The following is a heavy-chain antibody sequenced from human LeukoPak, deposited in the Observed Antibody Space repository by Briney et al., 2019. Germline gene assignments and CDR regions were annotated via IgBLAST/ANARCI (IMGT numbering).Heavy chain of an antibody. CDR3: ATDIVATSGDF. D-gene: IGHD5-12*01. CDR1: AFTSSNYW. CDR2: ITSGGRAI. V-gene: IGHV3-11*01. J-gene: IGHJ4*02. Sequence: GGSLRLSCAASAFTSSNYWMSWVRQAPGKGLEWVSYITSGGRAIYYADSVQGRFTISRDNARNSLYLQMDGLRAEDTAVYYCATDIVATSGDFWGQGTLVTVSS.